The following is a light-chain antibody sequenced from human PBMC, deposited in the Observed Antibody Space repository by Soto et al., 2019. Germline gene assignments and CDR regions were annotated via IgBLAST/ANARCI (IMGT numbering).Light chain of an antibody. CDR2: DAS. CDR1: QSVTSNY. Sequence: EIVLTQSPGTLSLSPGERATLSCRASQSVTSNYLAWYQHKPGQAPRLLIYDASSRATGIPDRFSGSGSATDFTLTISRLEPEDFAGYYCQQYGTSPPLTFGGGTKVEI. J-gene: IGKJ4*01. CDR3: QQYGTSPPLT. V-gene: IGKV3-20*01.